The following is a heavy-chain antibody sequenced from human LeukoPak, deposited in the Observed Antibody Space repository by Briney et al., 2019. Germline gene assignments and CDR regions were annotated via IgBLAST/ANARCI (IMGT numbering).Heavy chain of an antibody. J-gene: IGHJ4*02. CDR1: GGSISNSSYY. D-gene: IGHD4-23*01. Sequence: PSETLSLTCIVSGGSISNSSYYWGWIRQPPGKGLEWIGSIYYSRSAYYNPSLKSRVTISVDTSKNQFSLKLTSVTAADTAVYYCARHWVVTPNYWGQGTLVTVSS. CDR2: IYYSRSA. CDR3: ARHWVVTPNY. V-gene: IGHV4-39*01.